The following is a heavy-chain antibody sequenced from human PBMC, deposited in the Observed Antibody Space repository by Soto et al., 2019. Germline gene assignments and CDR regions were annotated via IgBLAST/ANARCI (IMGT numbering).Heavy chain of an antibody. V-gene: IGHV4-59*08. J-gene: IGHJ4*02. D-gene: IGHD6-6*01. Sequence: ETLSLSCPVSGGSVTGFYWSWIRQPPGKGLEWIGYVFHSGSSNYNPSLKSLVTISFDTSKSQISLRLTSVTAADTAVYYCARIGTGAARTGNDYWGQGTLVTVSS. CDR2: VFHSGSS. CDR3: ARIGTGAARTGNDY. CDR1: GGSVTGFY.